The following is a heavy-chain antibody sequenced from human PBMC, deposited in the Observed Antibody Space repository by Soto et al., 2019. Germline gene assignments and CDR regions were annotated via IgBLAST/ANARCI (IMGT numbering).Heavy chain of an antibody. J-gene: IGHJ5*02. V-gene: IGHV1-18*01. CDR1: GYTFTSYG. Sequence: ASVKVSCKASGYTFTSYGSSWVRQAPGQGLEWMGWISAYNGNTNYAQKLQGRVTMTTDTSTSTAYMELRSLRSDDTAVYYCARDDGWGSYSLYWFYPWGQGTLVTVSS. CDR3: ARDDGWGSYSLYWFYP. CDR2: ISAYNGNT. D-gene: IGHD3-10*01.